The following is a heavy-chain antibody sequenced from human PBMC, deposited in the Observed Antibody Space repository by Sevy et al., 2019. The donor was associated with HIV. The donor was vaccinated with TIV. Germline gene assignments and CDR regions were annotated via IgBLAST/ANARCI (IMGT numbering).Heavy chain of an antibody. Sequence: SETLSLTCTVSGGSISSYYWSWIRQPPGKGLEWIGYIYYSGSTNYNPSLKSRVTISVDTSKNQFSLKLSSVTAADTAVCYSERYSRNYYFDVWGKGTTVTVSS. D-gene: IGHD2-21*01. J-gene: IGHJ6*03. CDR2: IYYSGST. CDR3: ERYSRNYYFDV. V-gene: IGHV4-59*08. CDR1: GGSISSYY.